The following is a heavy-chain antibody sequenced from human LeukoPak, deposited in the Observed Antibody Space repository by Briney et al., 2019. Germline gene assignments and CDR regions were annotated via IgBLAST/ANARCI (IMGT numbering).Heavy chain of an antibody. Sequence: GGSLRLSCAASGFTFSSYAMHWVRQAPGKGLEWVAVIWYDGSNKYYADSVKGRFTISRDNSKNTLYLQMNSLRAEDTAVYYCAKDYYDSSGYFDYWGQGTLVTVSS. CDR3: AKDYYDSSGYFDY. CDR2: IWYDGSNK. J-gene: IGHJ4*02. CDR1: GFTFSSYA. D-gene: IGHD3-22*01. V-gene: IGHV3-33*06.